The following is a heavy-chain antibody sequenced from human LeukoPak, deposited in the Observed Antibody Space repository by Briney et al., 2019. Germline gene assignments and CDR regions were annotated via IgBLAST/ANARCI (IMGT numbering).Heavy chain of an antibody. D-gene: IGHD3-9*01. CDR3: ASSHYDLLTASGNNWLDP. CDR2: ITAHSGST. J-gene: IGHJ5*02. V-gene: IGHV1-18*01. CDR1: GYTFTTYG. Sequence: ASVKVSCKASGYTFTTYGISWVRQAPGQGLEWMGWITAHSGSTLFAQNLQGRVTLTTDTSTSTAYLEVRSLRSDDTAVYYCASSHYDLLTASGNNWLDPWGQGTLVTVSS.